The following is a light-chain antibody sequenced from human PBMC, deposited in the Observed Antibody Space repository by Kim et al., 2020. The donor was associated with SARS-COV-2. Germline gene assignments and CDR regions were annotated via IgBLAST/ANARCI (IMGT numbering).Light chain of an antibody. V-gene: IGKV1-5*03. CDR2: KAS. Sequence: ASVGDRVTITCRASQSISSWLAWYQQKPGKAPNLLIYKASNLESGVPSRFSGSGSGTEFTLTISSLQPDDFATYYCQHYNSYPLTFGGGTKVDIK. CDR3: QHYNSYPLT. CDR1: QSISSW. J-gene: IGKJ4*01.